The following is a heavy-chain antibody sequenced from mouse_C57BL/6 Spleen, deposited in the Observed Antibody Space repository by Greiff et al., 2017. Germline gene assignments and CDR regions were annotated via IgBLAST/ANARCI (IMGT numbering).Heavy chain of an antibody. CDR1: GFNIKDYY. J-gene: IGHJ4*01. CDR2: IDPEDGET. V-gene: IGHV14-2*01. CDR3: ARLDY. Sequence: VQLKQSGAELVKPGASVKLSCTASGFNIKDYYMHWVKQRTEQGLEWIGRIDPEDGETKYAQKFKGKATLTADTSSNTAYLQLSSLTSEDTAFYFCARLDYWGQGTSVTVSS.